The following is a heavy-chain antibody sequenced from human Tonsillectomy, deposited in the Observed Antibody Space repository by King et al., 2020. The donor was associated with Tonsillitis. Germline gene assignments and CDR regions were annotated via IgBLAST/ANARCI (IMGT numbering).Heavy chain of an antibody. CDR2: ISSSSSYI. CDR1: GFTFSSYS. V-gene: IGHV3-21*01. Sequence: VQLVESGGGLVKPGGSLRLSCAASGFTFSSYSMNWVRQAPGKGLEWVSSISSSSSYIYYADSVKGRFTISRENAKNSLYLQMNSLRVEDTAVYYCALTYSSGWSGRYWGQGTLVTVSS. D-gene: IGHD6-19*01. J-gene: IGHJ4*02. CDR3: ALTYSSGWSGRY.